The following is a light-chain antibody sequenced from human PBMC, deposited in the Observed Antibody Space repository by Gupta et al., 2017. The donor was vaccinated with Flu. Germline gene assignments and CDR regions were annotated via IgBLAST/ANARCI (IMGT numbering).Light chain of an antibody. J-gene: IGKJ1*01. CDR2: QVS. CDR1: QSLVYSDGNIY. V-gene: IGKV2-30*01. CDR3: MQGSRWPWA. Sequence: DVVMTQSPLSLPVTLGQPASISCRSSQSLVYSDGNIYLHWIQQRPGQSPRRLIYQVSHRESGVPDRFSGSCSGTDFTLKISRVEAEDVGVYYCMQGSRWPWAFGQGTKVEIK.